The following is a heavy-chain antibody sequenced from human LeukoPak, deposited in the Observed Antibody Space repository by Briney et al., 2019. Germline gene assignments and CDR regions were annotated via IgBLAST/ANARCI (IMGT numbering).Heavy chain of an antibody. V-gene: IGHV3-30*18. CDR1: GFTFSNYG. Sequence: PGGSLRLSCAASGFTFSNYGMHWVRQTPGKGLEWVAVISYDGSNKYYADSVKGRFTISRDNSKNTLYLQMNSLRAEDTAVYYCAKRRGDYVWGQGTMVTVSS. CDR2: ISYDGSNK. CDR3: AKRRGDYV. J-gene: IGHJ3*01. D-gene: IGHD4-17*01.